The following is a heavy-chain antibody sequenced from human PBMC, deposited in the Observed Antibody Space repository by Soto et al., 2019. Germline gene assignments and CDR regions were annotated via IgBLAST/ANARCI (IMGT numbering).Heavy chain of an antibody. Sequence: EVQLVESGGGLVKPGGSLRLSCAASGFTFSKAWMNWVRQVPGKGLEWVGRIKSKSDGGATDDAAALRGRFIISKDDSKNTLYRKMTSLRAEDTAVYYCPKDGAYSYSFEFWGQGTLVTVSS. D-gene: IGHD5-18*01. V-gene: IGHV3-15*07. J-gene: IGHJ4*02. CDR3: PKDGAYSYSFEF. CDR1: GFTFSKAW. CDR2: IKSKSDGGAT.